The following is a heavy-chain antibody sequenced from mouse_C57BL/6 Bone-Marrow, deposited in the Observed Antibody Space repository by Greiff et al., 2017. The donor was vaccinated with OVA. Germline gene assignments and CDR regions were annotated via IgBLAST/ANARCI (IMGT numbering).Heavy chain of an antibody. D-gene: IGHD1-1*01. CDR2: IYPSDSET. J-gene: IGHJ4*01. V-gene: IGHV1-61*01. CDR1: GYTFTSYW. CDR3: ARRNYGSKGGRWDY. Sequence: QVQLQQPGAELVRPGSSVKLSCKASGYTFTSYWMAWVKQRPGQGLEWIGNIYPSDSETHYNQKFKDKVTLTVDKSSSTAYMQLSSLTYEDSAVYYCARRNYGSKGGRWDYWGQGTSVTVSS.